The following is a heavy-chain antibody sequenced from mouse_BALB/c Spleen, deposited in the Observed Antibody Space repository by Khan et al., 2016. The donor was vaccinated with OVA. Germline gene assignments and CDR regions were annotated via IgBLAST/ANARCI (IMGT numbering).Heavy chain of an antibody. CDR1: GYTFTEYI. J-gene: IGHJ4*01. V-gene: IGHV1-62-2*01. CDR3: ARHEDGNVGYYDYAIDY. CDR2: FYPGSGSI. Sequence: QVRLQQSGAELVKPGASVKLSCKASGYTFTEYIIHWLKQRSGQGLEWIGWFYPGSGSIKCNEKFKDKATLTADKSSSTDYMALSRLTSEDSAVYFCARHEDGNVGYYDYAIDYWGQGTSVTVSS. D-gene: IGHD2-3*01.